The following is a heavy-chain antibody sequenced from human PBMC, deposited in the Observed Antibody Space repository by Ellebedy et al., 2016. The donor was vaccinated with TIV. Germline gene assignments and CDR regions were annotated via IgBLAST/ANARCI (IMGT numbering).Heavy chain of an antibody. CDR1: GYIFSDYP. CDR2: INMKTGNP. Sequence: ASVKVSCKASGYIFSDYPMNWVRQAPGQGLERLGWINMKTGNPTYAQGFTGRFVFSLDTSVSTAYLQITSLKAEDTAVYYCARDSRYNWNDWDFYHMDVWGKGTTVTVSS. J-gene: IGHJ6*03. D-gene: IGHD1-1*01. CDR3: ARDSRYNWNDWDFYHMDV. V-gene: IGHV7-4-1*02.